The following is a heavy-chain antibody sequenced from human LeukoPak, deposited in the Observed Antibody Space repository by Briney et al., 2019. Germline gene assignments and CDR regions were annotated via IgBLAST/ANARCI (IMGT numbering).Heavy chain of an antibody. Sequence: SETLSLTCTVSGGSISSGGYYWSWIRQHPGKGLEWIGYIYYSGSTYYNPSLKSRVTISVDTSKNQFSLKLSSVTAADTAVYYCARETYFNWNYRMRWFDPWGQGTLVTVSS. CDR1: GGSISSGGYY. CDR3: ARETYFNWNYRMRWFDP. D-gene: IGHD1-7*01. CDR2: IYYSGST. J-gene: IGHJ5*02. V-gene: IGHV4-31*03.